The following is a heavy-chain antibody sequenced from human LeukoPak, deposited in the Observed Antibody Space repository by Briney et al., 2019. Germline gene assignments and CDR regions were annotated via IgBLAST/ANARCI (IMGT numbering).Heavy chain of an antibody. Sequence: QPGGSLRLSCAASGFTVSSNYMSWVRQAPGKGLEWVSVIYSGSSTYYADSVKGRFTISRDNSKNTLYLQMSSLRAEDTAVYYCARAGGEYSSSYFDYCGQGTLVTVSS. D-gene: IGHD6-6*01. V-gene: IGHV3-53*01. CDR1: GFTVSSNY. CDR2: IYSGSST. CDR3: ARAGGEYSSSYFDY. J-gene: IGHJ4*02.